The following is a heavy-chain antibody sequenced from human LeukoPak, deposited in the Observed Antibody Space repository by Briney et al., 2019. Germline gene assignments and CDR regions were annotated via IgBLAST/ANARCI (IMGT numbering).Heavy chain of an antibody. CDR2: TNTNTGNP. J-gene: IGHJ5*02. CDR3: ARGGYSSGWFGWFDP. V-gene: IGHV7-4-1*02. CDR1: GYAFTSYA. Sequence: GASVKVSCKASGYAFTSYAMNWVRQAPGQGLEWMGWTNTNTGNPTYAQGFTGRFVFSLDTSVSTAYLQISSLKAEDTAVYYCARGGYSSGWFGWFDPWGQGTLVTVSS. D-gene: IGHD6-19*01.